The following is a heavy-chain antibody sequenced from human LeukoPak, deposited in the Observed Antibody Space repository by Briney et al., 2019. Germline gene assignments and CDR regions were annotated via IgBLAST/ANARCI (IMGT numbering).Heavy chain of an antibody. CDR2: INPSGGTT. J-gene: IGHJ4*02. D-gene: IGHD6-19*01. CDR3: ARDVSAGSQFFDY. Sequence: ASVTVSCKASGYTFTNFYMHWVRQAPGQGLEWMGIINPSGGTTTYAQKFQGRVTMTRDTSTNTVYMDLSSLRSEDTAVYYCARDVSAGSQFFDYWGQGTLATVPS. CDR1: GYTFTNFY. V-gene: IGHV1-46*01.